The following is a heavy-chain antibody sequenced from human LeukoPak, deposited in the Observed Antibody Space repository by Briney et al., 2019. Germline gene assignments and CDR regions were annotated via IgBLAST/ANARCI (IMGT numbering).Heavy chain of an antibody. J-gene: IGHJ4*02. CDR3: ASPSLTYYYDSSGYSLGY. CDR1: GYTFTSYY. D-gene: IGHD3-22*01. V-gene: IGHV1-46*01. Sequence: ASVKVSCKASGYTFTSYYMHWVRQAPGQGLEWMGIINPSGGSTSYAQKFQGRVTMTRDTSTSTVYMELSSLRSEDTAVYYCASPSLTYYYDSSGYSLGYWGQGTLVTVFS. CDR2: INPSGGST.